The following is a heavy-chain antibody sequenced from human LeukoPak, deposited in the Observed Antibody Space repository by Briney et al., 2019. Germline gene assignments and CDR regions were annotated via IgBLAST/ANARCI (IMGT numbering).Heavy chain of an antibody. V-gene: IGHV4-34*01. CDR3: ARHSGYYDSSGRPWVAFDI. CDR1: GGSFSGYY. J-gene: IGHJ3*02. D-gene: IGHD3-22*01. CDR2: INHSGST. Sequence: SETLSLTCAVYGGSFSGYYWGWIRQPPGKGLEWIGEINHSGSTNYNPSLKSRVTISVDTSKNQFSLKLSSVTAADTAVYYCARHSGYYDSSGRPWVAFDIWGQGTMVTVSS.